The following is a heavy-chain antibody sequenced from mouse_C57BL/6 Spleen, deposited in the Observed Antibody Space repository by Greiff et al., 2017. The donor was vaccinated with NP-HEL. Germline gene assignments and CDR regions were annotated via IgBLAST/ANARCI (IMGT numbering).Heavy chain of an antibody. CDR1: GYAFSSSW. Sequence: QVQLKESGPELVKPGASVKISCKASGYAFSSSWMNWVKQRPGKGLEWIGRIYPGDGDTNYNGKFKGKGTLTADKSSSTAYMQLSSLTSEDSAVYFCARDDYDGAMDYWGQGTSVTVSS. D-gene: IGHD2-4*01. CDR3: ARDDYDGAMDY. CDR2: IYPGDGDT. J-gene: IGHJ4*01. V-gene: IGHV1-82*01.